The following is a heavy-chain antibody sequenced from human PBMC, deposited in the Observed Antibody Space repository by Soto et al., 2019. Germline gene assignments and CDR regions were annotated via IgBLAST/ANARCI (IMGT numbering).Heavy chain of an antibody. D-gene: IGHD2-15*01. CDR1: GFTLSSYW. CDR3: ARDSRRYCSGGSCYVY. Sequence: EVQLVESGGGLVQPGGSLRLSCAASGFTLSSYWMSWVRQAPGKGLEWVANIKQDGSEKYYVDSVKGRFTISRDNAKNSLYLHMNSLRAEDTAVYYCARDSRRYCSGGSCYVYWGQGTLVTVSS. J-gene: IGHJ4*02. V-gene: IGHV3-7*01. CDR2: IKQDGSEK.